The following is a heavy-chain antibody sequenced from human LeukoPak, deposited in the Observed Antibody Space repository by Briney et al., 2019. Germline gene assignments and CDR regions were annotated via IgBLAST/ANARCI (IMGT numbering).Heavy chain of an antibody. CDR1: GFTFSSYA. CDR3: AKASPPYNWNDWFDP. J-gene: IGHJ5*02. Sequence: GGSLRLSCAASGFTFSSYAMSWVRQAPGKGLEWVSAVSGSGGSTYYADSVKGRFTISRDNSKNTLYLQMNSLRAEDTAVYYCAKASPPYNWNDWFDPWGQGTLVTVSS. V-gene: IGHV3-23*01. D-gene: IGHD1-1*01. CDR2: VSGSGGST.